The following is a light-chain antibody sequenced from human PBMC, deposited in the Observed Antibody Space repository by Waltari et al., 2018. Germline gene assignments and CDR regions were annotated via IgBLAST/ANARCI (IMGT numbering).Light chain of an antibody. Sequence: QIHRHRNEANYLDWYVQRPRQSAVLLIYLGSKRASGVPDRFSGSGSGTEFTLKSSRVEAESVGVYGCRQTLQALWTLGQGTKVE. CDR3: RQTLQALWT. CDR2: LGS. V-gene: IGKV2-28*01. J-gene: IGKJ1*01. CDR1: QIHRHRNEANY.